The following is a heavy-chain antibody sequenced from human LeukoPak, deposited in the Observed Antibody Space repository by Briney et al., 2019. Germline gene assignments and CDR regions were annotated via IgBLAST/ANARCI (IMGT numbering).Heavy chain of an antibody. Sequence: GASVKVSCKASGGTFSSYAISWVRQAPGQGLEWMGGIIPIFGTANYAQKSQGRVTITADESTSTAYMELSSLRSEDTAVYYCARGVRNWDIDYWGQGTLVTVSS. V-gene: IGHV1-69*13. D-gene: IGHD7-27*01. CDR2: IIPIFGTA. CDR1: GGTFSSYA. CDR3: ARGVRNWDIDY. J-gene: IGHJ4*02.